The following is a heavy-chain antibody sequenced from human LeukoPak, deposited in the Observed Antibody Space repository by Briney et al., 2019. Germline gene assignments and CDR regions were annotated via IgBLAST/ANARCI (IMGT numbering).Heavy chain of an antibody. CDR2: IYYSRST. CDR3: ARGSWAQMGTIPFDY. D-gene: IGHD5-24*01. CDR1: GGSISSYY. Sequence: SETLSLTSTVSGGSISSYYWSWIRQPPRKGLEWIGSIYYSRSTNYNPSLKSRVTISVDTSKNQFSLKLSSVTAADTAVYYFARGSWAQMGTIPFDYWGQGTLVTVS. J-gene: IGHJ4*02. V-gene: IGHV4-59*01.